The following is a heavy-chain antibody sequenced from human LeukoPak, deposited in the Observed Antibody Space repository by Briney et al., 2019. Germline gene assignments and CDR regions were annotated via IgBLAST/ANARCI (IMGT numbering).Heavy chain of an antibody. D-gene: IGHD4-23*01. J-gene: IGHJ4*02. Sequence: SETLSLTCTVSGDSINSYYWSWIRQPPGKGLEWIGYIYYSGSTKYNPSIKSRVTISVDTSKNQFSLKLSSVTAADTAVYYCARDIGTWPNSLFDYWGQGNLVTVSS. CDR3: ARDIGTWPNSLFDY. V-gene: IGHV4-59*01. CDR2: IYYSGST. CDR1: GDSINSYY.